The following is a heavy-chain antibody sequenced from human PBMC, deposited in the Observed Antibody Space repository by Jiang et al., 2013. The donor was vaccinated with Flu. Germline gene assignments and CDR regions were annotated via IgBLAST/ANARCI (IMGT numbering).Heavy chain of an antibody. V-gene: IGHV3-21*01. CDR3: ARGDIWFREFRYFQH. CDR2: ISSSSSYI. D-gene: IGHD3-10*01. Sequence: GGSLRLSCAASGFTFSSYSMNWVRQAPGKGLEWVSSISSSSSYIYYADSVKGRFTISRDNAKNSLYLQMNSLRAEDTAVYYCARGDIWFREFRYFQHWGQGTLVTVSS. J-gene: IGHJ1*01. CDR1: GFTFSSYS.